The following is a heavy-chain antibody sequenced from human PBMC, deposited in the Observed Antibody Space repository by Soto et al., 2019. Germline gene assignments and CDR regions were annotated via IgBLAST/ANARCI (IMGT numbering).Heavy chain of an antibody. CDR2: ISSSGYI. V-gene: IGHV3-21*01. Sequence: SGGSLRLSCAASGFNFNSYTINWVRQAPGKRLEWLSSISSSGYIFFTDSVRGRFTISRDNAKNSVYLQINSLRAEDTAVYFCARDCSGGSCYPGMDVWGQGTTVTAP. CDR3: ARDCSGGSCYPGMDV. CDR1: GFNFNSYT. D-gene: IGHD2-15*01. J-gene: IGHJ6*02.